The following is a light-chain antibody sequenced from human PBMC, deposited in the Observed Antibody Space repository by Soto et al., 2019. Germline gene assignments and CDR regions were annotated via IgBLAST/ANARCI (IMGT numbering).Light chain of an antibody. V-gene: IGLV2-11*01. J-gene: IGLJ2*01. CDR3: CSYAGTYNLV. CDR2: DVS. Sequence: QSALTQPRSVSGSPGQSVTISCTGTSSDVGGYNYVSWYQQHPGKAPKLMIYDVSKRPSGVPDRFSCSKSGNTASLTISGLQAEDEADYYCCSYAGTYNLVFGGGTKLTVL. CDR1: SSDVGGYNY.